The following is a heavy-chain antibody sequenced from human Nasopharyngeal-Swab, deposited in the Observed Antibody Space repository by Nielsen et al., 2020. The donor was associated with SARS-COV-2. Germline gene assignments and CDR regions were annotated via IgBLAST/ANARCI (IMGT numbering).Heavy chain of an antibody. J-gene: IGHJ3*02. Sequence: GESLKISCAASGFTFSSYWMSWVRQAPGKGLEWVANIKQDGSEKYYVDSVKGRFTISRDNAKNSLYLQMNSLRAEDTAVYYCAREPRGYCSGGSRYFVGRAFDIWGQGTMVTVSS. CDR2: IKQDGSEK. CDR1: GFTFSSYW. D-gene: IGHD2-15*01. CDR3: AREPRGYCSGGSRYFVGRAFDI. V-gene: IGHV3-7*03.